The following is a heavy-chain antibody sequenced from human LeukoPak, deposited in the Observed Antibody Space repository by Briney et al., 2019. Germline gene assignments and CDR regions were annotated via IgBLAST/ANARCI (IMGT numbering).Heavy chain of an antibody. V-gene: IGHV3-9*03. J-gene: IGHJ3*02. CDR1: GFTFDDYA. Sequence: PGGSLRLSCAASGFTFDDYAMHWVRQAAGKGLEWVSGISWNSGSIGYADSVKGRFTISRDNAKNSLYLQMNSLRAEDMALYYCAKDMGRLPRMDAFDIWGQGTMVTVSS. CDR2: ISWNSGSI. CDR3: AKDMGRLPRMDAFDI. D-gene: IGHD4-11*01.